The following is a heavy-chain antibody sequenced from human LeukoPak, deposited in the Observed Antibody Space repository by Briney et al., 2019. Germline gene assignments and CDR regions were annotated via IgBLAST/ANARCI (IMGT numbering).Heavy chain of an antibody. Sequence: SVKVSCKASGYTFTSYGISWVRQAPGQGLEWMGGIIPIFGTANYAQKFQGRVTITADESTSTAYMELSSLRSEDTAVYYCARDIVVVPAACYYYYGMDVWGQGTTVTVSS. CDR3: ARDIVVVPAACYYYYGMDV. CDR1: GYTFTSYG. V-gene: IGHV1-69*13. CDR2: IIPIFGTA. D-gene: IGHD2-2*01. J-gene: IGHJ6*02.